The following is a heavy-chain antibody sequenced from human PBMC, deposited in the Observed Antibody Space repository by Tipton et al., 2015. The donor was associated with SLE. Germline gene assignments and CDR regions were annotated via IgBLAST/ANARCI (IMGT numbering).Heavy chain of an antibody. CDR3: ALEGYCTNTSCYA. Sequence: TLSLTCTVSGDSIDNGYYWGWIRQPPGKGLEWIGSLYHTGTTYYSPSLKSRVTISLDTSKNQFSLQLSSVIAADTAMYYCALEGYCTNTSCYAWGQGTLVTVSS. CDR1: GDSIDNGYY. CDR2: LYHTGTT. V-gene: IGHV4-38-2*02. J-gene: IGHJ4*02. D-gene: IGHD2-2*01.